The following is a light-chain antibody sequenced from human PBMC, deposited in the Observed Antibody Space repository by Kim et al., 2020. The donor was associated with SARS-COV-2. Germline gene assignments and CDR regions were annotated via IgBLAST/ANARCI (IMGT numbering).Light chain of an antibody. J-gene: IGKJ4*02. CDR2: GAS. CDR3: QQYNNWPLT. CDR1: RSVSSD. Sequence: VYPGERATRSCRAGRSVSSDLAWYQQKPGQAPRLIIYGASTRATGIPARFSGSGSGTEFTLTISSLQSEDFAVYYCQQYNNWPLTFGGGTKVDIK. V-gene: IGKV3-15*01.